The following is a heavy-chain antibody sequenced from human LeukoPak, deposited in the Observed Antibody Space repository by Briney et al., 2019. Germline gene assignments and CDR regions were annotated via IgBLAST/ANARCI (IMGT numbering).Heavy chain of an antibody. J-gene: IGHJ4*02. D-gene: IGHD1-1*01. CDR2: INPSGGST. CDR1: GYTFTSYY. V-gene: IGHV1-46*01. CDR3: AREARPYYTYWNDARYRAYYFDY. Sequence: GASVKVSCKASGYTFTSYYMHWVRQAPGQGLEWIGIINPSGGSTSYAQKFQGRVTMTRDTSTSTVYMELSSLRSEDTAVYYCAREARPYYTYWNDARYRAYYFDYWGQGTLVTVSS.